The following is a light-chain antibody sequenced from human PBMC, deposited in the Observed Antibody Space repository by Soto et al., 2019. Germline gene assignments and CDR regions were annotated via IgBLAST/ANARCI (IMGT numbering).Light chain of an antibody. Sequence: EIVLTQSPGTLSFSPGERATLSCRASQSVSSSHLDWYQHKPGKAPRLLIYAASSRDTGSPDRFSGGGSGTDFTLTISRLEPEDFAVYYCQQYGYSPITFGQGTRLEIK. J-gene: IGKJ5*01. CDR2: AAS. CDR3: QQYGYSPIT. V-gene: IGKV3-20*01. CDR1: QSVSSSH.